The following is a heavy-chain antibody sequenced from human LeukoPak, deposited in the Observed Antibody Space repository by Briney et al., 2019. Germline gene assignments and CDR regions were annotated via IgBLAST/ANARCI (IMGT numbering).Heavy chain of an antibody. V-gene: IGHV4-34*01. Sequence: SETLSLTCAVYGGSFSGYYWSWIRQPPGKGLEWIGEINHSGSTNYNPSLKGRVTISVDTSKNQFSLKLSSVTAADTAVYYCATYIPRRVYYFDYWGQGTLVTVSS. D-gene: IGHD3-3*01. J-gene: IGHJ4*02. CDR2: INHSGST. CDR1: GGSFSGYY. CDR3: ATYIPRRVYYFDY.